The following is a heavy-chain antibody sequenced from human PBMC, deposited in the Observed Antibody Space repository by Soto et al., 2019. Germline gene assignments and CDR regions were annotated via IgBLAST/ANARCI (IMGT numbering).Heavy chain of an antibody. V-gene: IGHV3-23*01. CDR2: ISGSGGST. CDR3: AKDGPMVRGVIIRPFDY. D-gene: IGHD3-10*01. CDR1: GFTFSSYA. J-gene: IGHJ4*02. Sequence: GVSLRLSCAASGFTFSSYAMSWVRQAPGKGLEWVSAISGSGGSTYYADSVKGRFTISRDNSKNTLYLQMNSLRAEDTAVYYCAKDGPMVRGVIIRPFDYWGQGTLVTVSS.